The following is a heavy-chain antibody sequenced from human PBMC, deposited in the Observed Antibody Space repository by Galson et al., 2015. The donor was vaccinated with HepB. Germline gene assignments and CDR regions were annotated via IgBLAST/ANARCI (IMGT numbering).Heavy chain of an antibody. Sequence: SLRLSCAASGFTFSSYGMHWVRQAPGKGLEWVSIISYDGSNKYYADSVKGRFTISRDNSKNTLYLQMNSLRAEDTAVYYCAKPTMVRGPDFDYWGQGTLVTVSS. V-gene: IGHV3-30*18. CDR2: ISYDGSNK. D-gene: IGHD3-10*01. J-gene: IGHJ4*02. CDR3: AKPTMVRGPDFDY. CDR1: GFTFSSYG.